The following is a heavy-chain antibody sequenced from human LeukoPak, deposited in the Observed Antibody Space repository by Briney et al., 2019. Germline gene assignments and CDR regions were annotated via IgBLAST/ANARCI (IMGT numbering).Heavy chain of an antibody. CDR2: IYYSGST. V-gene: IGHV4-59*08. CDR1: GGSISNYY. CDR3: ARHSSTWYHFDY. D-gene: IGHD6-13*01. J-gene: IGHJ4*02. Sequence: SETLSLTCAVSGGSISNYYWSWIRQPPGKGLEWIGYIYYSGSTRYNPSLKSRVTISVDTSKNQFSLKLTSVTAADTAVYYRARHSSTWYHFDYWGQGTLVTVSS.